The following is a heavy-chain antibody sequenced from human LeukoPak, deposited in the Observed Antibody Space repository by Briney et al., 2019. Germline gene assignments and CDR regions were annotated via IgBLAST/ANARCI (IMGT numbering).Heavy chain of an antibody. CDR1: GDYVSSNNAA. CDR3: ARGAPAYCGGDCYEDWFDP. Sequence: SQTLSLTCAISGDYVSSNNAAWNWIRQSPSRGLEWLGRTFYRSKWYSDYAVSVKSRITINSDTSKNQFSLHLNSVTPEDTAVYYCARGAPAYCGGDCYEDWFDPWGQGTLATVSS. D-gene: IGHD2-21*02. CDR2: TFYRSKWYS. V-gene: IGHV6-1*01. J-gene: IGHJ5*02.